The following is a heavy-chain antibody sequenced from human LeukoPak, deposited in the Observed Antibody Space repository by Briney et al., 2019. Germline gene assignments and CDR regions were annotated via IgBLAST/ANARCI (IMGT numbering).Heavy chain of an antibody. V-gene: IGHV3-23*01. D-gene: IGHD3-22*01. CDR3: AKGDHYYDSSGYIDY. CDR1: GFTFSSYA. CDR2: ISGSGGST. Sequence: GGSLRLSCAASGFTFSSYAMSWVRQAPGKGLEWVSAISGSGGSTYYADSVKGRFTISRDNSKNTLYLQMNSLRAEDTAVYYCAKGDHYYDSSGYIDYWGQGTLVTVSS. J-gene: IGHJ4*02.